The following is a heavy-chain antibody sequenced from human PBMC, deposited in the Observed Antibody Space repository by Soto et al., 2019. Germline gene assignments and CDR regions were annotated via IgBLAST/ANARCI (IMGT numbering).Heavy chain of an antibody. V-gene: IGHV3-74*01. Sequence: EVQLVESGGGLVQPGGSLRLSCAASGLIFSNYKMHWVRQAPGKGLVWVSRINTDGSITDYADSVKGRFTVSRDNPKNTTYLQMNSLSAEDTAVYYCAGDTDGLHYLGQGTPVTVSS. CDR2: INTDGSIT. J-gene: IGHJ4*02. CDR3: AGDTDGLHY. CDR1: GLIFSNYK.